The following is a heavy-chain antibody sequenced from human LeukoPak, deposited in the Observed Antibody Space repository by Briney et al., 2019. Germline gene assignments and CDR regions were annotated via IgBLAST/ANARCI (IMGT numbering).Heavy chain of an antibody. V-gene: IGHV4-61*01. CDR1: GGSVSSGSYY. D-gene: IGHD2-15*01. Sequence: SETLCLTCTVSGGSVSSGSYYWSWIRQPPGKGLEWIGYIYYSGSTNYNPSLKSRVTISVDTSKNQFSLKLSSVTAADTAVYYCARLDCSGGSCFRYYFDYWGQGTLVTVSS. J-gene: IGHJ4*02. CDR2: IYYSGST. CDR3: ARLDCSGGSCFRYYFDY.